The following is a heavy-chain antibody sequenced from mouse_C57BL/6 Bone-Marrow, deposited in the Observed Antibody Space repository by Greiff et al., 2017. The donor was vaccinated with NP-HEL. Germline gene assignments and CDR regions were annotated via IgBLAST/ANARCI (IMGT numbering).Heavy chain of an antibody. Sequence: QVQLQQPGAELVKPGASVKLSCKASGYTFTSYWMHWVKQRPGQGLEWIGMIHPNSGSTNYNEKFKSKATLTVDKSSSTAYMQLSSLTSEDSAVYYCARDGDGYYVGYFDYWGQGTTLTVSS. V-gene: IGHV1-64*01. CDR3: ARDGDGYYVGYFDY. J-gene: IGHJ2*01. CDR1: GYTFTSYW. D-gene: IGHD2-3*01. CDR2: IHPNSGST.